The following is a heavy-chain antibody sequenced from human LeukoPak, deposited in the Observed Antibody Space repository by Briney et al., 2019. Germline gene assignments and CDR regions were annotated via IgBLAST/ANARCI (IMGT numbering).Heavy chain of an antibody. J-gene: IGHJ6*03. CDR2: IYPGDSDT. V-gene: IGHV5-51*01. D-gene: IGHD4-17*01. Sequence: GESLKISCEGSGYTFSSYWIGWVRQMPGKGLEWMGIIYPGDSDTRYSPSFQGQVTISADKSISTAYLQWSSLKASDTAMYYCARGSLRVSYYMDVWGKGTTVTVSS. CDR1: GYTFSSYW. CDR3: ARGSLRVSYYMDV.